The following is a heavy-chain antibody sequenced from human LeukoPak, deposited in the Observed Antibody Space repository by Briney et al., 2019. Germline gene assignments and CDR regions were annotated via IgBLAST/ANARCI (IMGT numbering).Heavy chain of an antibody. D-gene: IGHD2-21*02. J-gene: IGHJ6*02. CDR2: IIPILGIA. CDR3: ARGPYAPPAYCGGDCYSWSPSYGMDV. Sequence: SVKVSCKASRGTFSRYAINWVRQAPRHGLEWMGRIIPILGIANYAQKFQGRDTITADKSTRTAYTELSGLRDESTAVYYAARGPYAPPAYCGGDCYSWSPSYGMDVWGQGTTVTVSS. V-gene: IGHV1-69*04. CDR1: RGTFSRYA.